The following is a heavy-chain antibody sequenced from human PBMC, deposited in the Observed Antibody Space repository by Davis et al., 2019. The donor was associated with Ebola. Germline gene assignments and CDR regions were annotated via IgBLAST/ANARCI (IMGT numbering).Heavy chain of an antibody. D-gene: IGHD3-10*01. CDR1: GYTFTSYG. J-gene: IGHJ4*02. CDR2: ISAYNGNT. V-gene: IGHV1-18*04. CDR3: ARDTLWIDYYGSGSFDY. Sequence: ASVKVSCKASGYTFTSYGISWVRQAPGQGLEWMGWISAYNGNTNYAQKLQGRVTMTTDTSTSTAYMELRSLRSDDTAVYYCARDTLWIDYYGSGSFDYWGQGTLVTVSS.